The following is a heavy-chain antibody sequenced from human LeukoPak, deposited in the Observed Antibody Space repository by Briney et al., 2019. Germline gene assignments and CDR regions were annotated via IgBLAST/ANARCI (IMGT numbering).Heavy chain of an antibody. CDR1: GYTFTSYD. CDR2: MSPNSGNT. J-gene: IGHJ6*03. V-gene: IGHV1-8*03. Sequence: ASVKVSCKASGYTFTSYDINWVRQATGQGLEWMGWMSPNSGNTGYAQKFQGRVTITRNTSISTAYMELSSLRSEDTAVYYCARGSLLGDSSGYYYDLYYYYYMDVWGKGTTVTVSS. D-gene: IGHD3-22*01. CDR3: ARGSLLGDSSGYYYDLYYYYYMDV.